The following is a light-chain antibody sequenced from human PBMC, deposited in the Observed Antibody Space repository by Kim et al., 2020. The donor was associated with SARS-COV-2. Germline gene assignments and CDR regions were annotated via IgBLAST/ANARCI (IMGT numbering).Light chain of an antibody. J-gene: IGLJ2*01. CDR1: NNGSKS. CDR2: YDS. CDR3: QVWDSSSDHPE. V-gene: IGLV3-21*04. Sequence: APGKSATITCGGNNNGSKSVHWYQQKPGQAPVLVIYYDSDRPSGIPERFSGSNSGNTATLTISRVEAGDEADYYCQVWDSSSDHPEFGGGTQLTVL.